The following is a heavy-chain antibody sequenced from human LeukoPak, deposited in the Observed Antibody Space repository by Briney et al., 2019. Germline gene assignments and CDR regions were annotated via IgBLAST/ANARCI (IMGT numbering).Heavy chain of an antibody. V-gene: IGHV3-30*02. J-gene: IGHJ4*02. CDR3: ARGGVDHYGSGTYYLMYYFDH. CDR1: GFIFNTYV. CDR2: IRYDGSNK. D-gene: IGHD3-10*01. Sequence: GGSLRLSCAASGFIFNTYVMHWVRQAPGKGLEWLAFIRYDGSNKNYADSVKGRFTISRDNTKNTLYLQMNSLRAEDTAVYFCARGGVDHYGSGTYYLMYYFDHWGQGALVTVSS.